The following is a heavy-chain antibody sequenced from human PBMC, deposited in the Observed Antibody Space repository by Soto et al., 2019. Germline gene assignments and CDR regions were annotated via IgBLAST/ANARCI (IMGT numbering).Heavy chain of an antibody. J-gene: IGHJ6*02. V-gene: IGHV1-2*04. CDR2: INPNSGGT. CDR1: GYTFTGYY. CDR3: ARDGPTLYTGYYYYGMDV. Sequence: GASVKVSCKASGYTFTGYYMHWVRQAPGQGLEWMGWINPNSGGTNYAQKFQGWVTMTRDTSISTAYMELSRLRSDDTAVYYCARDGPTLYTGYYYYGMDVWGQGTTVTVSS. D-gene: IGHD4-4*01.